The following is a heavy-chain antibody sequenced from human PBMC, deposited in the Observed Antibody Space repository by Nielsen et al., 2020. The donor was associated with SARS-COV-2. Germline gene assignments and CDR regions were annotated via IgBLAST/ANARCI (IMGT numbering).Heavy chain of an antibody. CDR1: GGSVSSGSYY. CDR2: IYYSGNT. Sequence: SETLSLTCTVSGGSVSSGSYYWSWIRQHPGKGLEWIGYIYYSGNTYYNPSLKSRVTISVDTSKNQFSLKLSSVTAADTAVYYCARDLAQFAFDIWGQGTMVTVSS. CDR3: ARDLAQFAFDI. V-gene: IGHV4-31*03. J-gene: IGHJ3*02.